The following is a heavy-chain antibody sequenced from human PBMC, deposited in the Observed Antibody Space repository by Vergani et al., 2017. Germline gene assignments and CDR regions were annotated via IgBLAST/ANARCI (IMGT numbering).Heavy chain of an antibody. CDR1: GGSISSYY. D-gene: IGHD6-6*01. CDR3: ARGSSSWSADYYYGMDV. Sequence: QVQLQESGPGLVKPSETLSLTCTVSGGSISSYYWRWIRQPPGKGLEWIGYIYYSGSTNYNPSLKSRVTISVDTSKKQFSLKLSSVTAADTAVYYCARGSSSWSADYYYGMDVWGQGTTVTVSS. J-gene: IGHJ6*02. V-gene: IGHV4-59*01. CDR2: IYYSGST.